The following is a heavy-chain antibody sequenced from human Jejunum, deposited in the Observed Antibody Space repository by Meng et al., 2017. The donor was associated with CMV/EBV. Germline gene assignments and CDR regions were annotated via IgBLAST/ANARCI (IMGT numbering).Heavy chain of an antibody. V-gene: IGHV4-34*01. CDR3: ARGGPHQSGFDF. CDR1: GWSFNINY. Sequence: CAVKGWSFNINYWRWSRQPPGKRLEWVGQINHSANTNYNQYVKSRLTMSVDTSKNQFTLNLTSVTAADTAVYYCARGGPHQSGFDFWGQGTLVTVSS. D-gene: IGHD3-10*01. J-gene: IGHJ4*02. CDR2: INHSANT.